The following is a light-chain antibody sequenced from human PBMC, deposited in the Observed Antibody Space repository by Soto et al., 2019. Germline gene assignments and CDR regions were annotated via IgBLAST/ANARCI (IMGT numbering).Light chain of an antibody. Sequence: QSALTQPASVSGSPGQSITISCTGSSSDVGDNPYVSWYQQHAGKAPKLIIYDVTNRPSGVSNRFSGSKSGNTASLTISGLQAEDEADYYCSSYRSSTIGVFGGGTKLTVL. CDR3: SSYRSSTIGV. J-gene: IGLJ3*02. V-gene: IGLV2-14*01. CDR1: SSDVGDNPY. CDR2: DVT.